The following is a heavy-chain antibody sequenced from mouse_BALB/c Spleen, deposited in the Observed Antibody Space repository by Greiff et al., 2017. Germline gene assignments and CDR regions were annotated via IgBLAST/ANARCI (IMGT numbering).Heavy chain of an antibody. J-gene: IGHJ4*01. V-gene: IGHV1-77*01. CDR1: GYTFTDYY. CDR3: ARRAYAMDY. CDR2: VYPGSGNT. D-gene: IGHD3-3*01. Sequence: QVQLQQSGAELARPGASVKLSCKASGYTFTDYYINWVKQRTGQGLEWIGEVYPGSGNTYYNEKFKGKATLTADKSSSTAYMQLSSLTSEDSAVYFCARRAYAMDYWGQGTSVTVSS.